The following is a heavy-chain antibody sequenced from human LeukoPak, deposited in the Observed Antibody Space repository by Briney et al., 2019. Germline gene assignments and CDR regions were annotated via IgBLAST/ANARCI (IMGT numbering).Heavy chain of an antibody. CDR1: GGSISSRSYY. D-gene: IGHD6-13*01. Sequence: SETLSLTCTGSGGSISSRSYYWGWIRQPPGKGMEWIGSMYYTGSTYYNPSLKSRVTISLDTSRNQFSLKLSSVTAADTAVYFCARHAMAAAGTYEFDYWGQGTLVTVSS. J-gene: IGHJ4*02. CDR3: ARHAMAAAGTYEFDY. V-gene: IGHV4-39*01. CDR2: MYYTGST.